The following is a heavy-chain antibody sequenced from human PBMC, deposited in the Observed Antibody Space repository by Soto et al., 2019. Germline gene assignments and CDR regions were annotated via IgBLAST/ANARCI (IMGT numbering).Heavy chain of an antibody. V-gene: IGHV3-23*01. J-gene: IGHJ4*02. CDR3: AKDRPLDWASWVFDY. CDR1: GFTFSSYA. CDR2: IGGSGDST. Sequence: PGGSLRLSCVASGFTFSSYAMSWVRQAPGKGLEWVSGIGGSGDSTYYADSVKGRFTISRDNSKNTLYLQMNSLRAEDTAVYYCAKDRPLDWASWVFDYWGQGTLVTVSS. D-gene: IGHD3-9*01.